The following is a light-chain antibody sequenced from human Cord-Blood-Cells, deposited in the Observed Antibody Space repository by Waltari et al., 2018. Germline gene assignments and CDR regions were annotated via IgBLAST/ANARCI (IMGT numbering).Light chain of an antibody. J-gene: IGLJ2*01. CDR1: SSGVGGYNY. CDR2: DVS. V-gene: IGLV2-14*01. Sequence: QSALTQPASVSGSPGQSITISCTGTSSGVGGYNYVSWYQQHPGKAPKLMIYDVSNRPSGVYNRFAGSKSSNTSSLTISGLQAEDEADYYCSSYTSSSSRVFGGGTKLTVL. CDR3: SSYTSSSSRV.